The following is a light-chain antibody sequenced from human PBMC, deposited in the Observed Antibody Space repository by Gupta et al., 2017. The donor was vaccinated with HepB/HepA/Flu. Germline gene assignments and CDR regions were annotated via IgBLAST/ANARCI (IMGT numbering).Light chain of an antibody. CDR1: QSVSSN. Sequence: EIVLTQSPATLSGSPGERATLSCRASQSVSSNLAWYQQKPGQAPRLLIYGASTRATGIPARFSGSGSGTEFTLTISSLQSEDFAVYYGQQYNNWPPGTFGQGTKVEIK. CDR2: GAS. CDR3: QQYNNWPPGT. V-gene: IGKV3-15*01. J-gene: IGKJ1*01.